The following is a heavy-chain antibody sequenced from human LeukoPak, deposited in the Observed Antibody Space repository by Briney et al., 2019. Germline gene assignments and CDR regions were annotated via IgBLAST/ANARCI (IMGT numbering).Heavy chain of an antibody. Sequence: GASVKVSCKASGYTFTAYYLHWVRQAPGQGLEWMGWISGYNGNTNYAQKLQGRVTMTTDTSTSTAYMELKSLRSDDTAVYYCAREEGAPIAAANIWGLGTKVTVSS. D-gene: IGHD6-13*01. V-gene: IGHV1-18*04. CDR3: AREEGAPIAAANI. CDR2: ISGYNGNT. CDR1: GYTFTAYY. J-gene: IGHJ3*02.